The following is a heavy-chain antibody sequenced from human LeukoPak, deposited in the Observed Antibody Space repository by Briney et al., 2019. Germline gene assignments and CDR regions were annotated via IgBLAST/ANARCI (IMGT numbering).Heavy chain of an antibody. V-gene: IGHV4-34*01. Sequence: SETLSLTCAVYGGSFSGYYWSWIRQPPGKGLEWIGEINHSGSTYYNPSLKSRVTISVDTSKNQFSLKLSSVTAADTAVYYCARDGYSYGQRYHGRSTFDYWGQGTLVTVSS. J-gene: IGHJ4*02. CDR2: INHSGST. D-gene: IGHD5-18*01. CDR1: GGSFSGYY. CDR3: ARDGYSYGQRYHGRSTFDY.